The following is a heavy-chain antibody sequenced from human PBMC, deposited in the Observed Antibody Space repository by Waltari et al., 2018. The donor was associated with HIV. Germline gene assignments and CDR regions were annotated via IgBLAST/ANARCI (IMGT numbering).Heavy chain of an antibody. Sequence: EVQLLESGGGWVQPGGSLRLSCAASGFTFSSYAMRWVGQAQGKGLEWVSTFSSSVGGTAYADSVKGRFTISRDNSKNTLYMQMNSLRAEDTAVYYCAKVYGGKGFDYWGQGTLVTVSS. J-gene: IGHJ4*02. CDR1: GFTFSSYA. CDR3: AKVYGGKGFDY. CDR2: FSSSVGGT. V-gene: IGHV3-23*01. D-gene: IGHD4-17*01.